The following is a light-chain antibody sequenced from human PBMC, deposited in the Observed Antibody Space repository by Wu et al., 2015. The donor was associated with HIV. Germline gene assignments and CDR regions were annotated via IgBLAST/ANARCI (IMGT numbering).Light chain of an antibody. CDR3: QQYHIWPPVT. CDR2: DAS. V-gene: IGKV3-15*01. CDR1: RNINNN. Sequence: EELMTQSPATLSVSPGERVTLSCRASRNINNNLAWYQQIPGQAPRLLIYDASTRATGVPARFSGSGSGTEFILTISTIQSEDSAIYFCQQYHIWPPVTFGLGTKVDIK. J-gene: IGKJ1*01.